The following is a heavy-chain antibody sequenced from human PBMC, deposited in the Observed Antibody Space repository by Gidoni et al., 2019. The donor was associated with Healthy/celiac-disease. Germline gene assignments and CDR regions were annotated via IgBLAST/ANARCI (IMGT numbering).Heavy chain of an antibody. Sequence: EVQLVESGGGLVQPGGSLRLSCAASGFTVSSNYMSWVRQAPGTGLEWVSVIYSGGSTYYADSVKGRFTISRHNSKNTLYLQMNSLRAEDTAVYYCARFVVPMVRGVIIGKDAFDIWGQGTMVTVSS. CDR2: IYSGGST. D-gene: IGHD3-10*01. J-gene: IGHJ3*02. CDR3: ARFVVPMVRGVIIGKDAFDI. V-gene: IGHV3-53*04. CDR1: GFTVSSNY.